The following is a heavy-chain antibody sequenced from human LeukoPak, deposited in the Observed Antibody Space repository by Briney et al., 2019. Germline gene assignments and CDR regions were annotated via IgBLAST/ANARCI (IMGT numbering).Heavy chain of an antibody. V-gene: IGHV3-21*01. CDR1: GFTFSSYS. Sequence: GGSLRLSCAASGFTFSSYSMNWFRQAPAKGLEWVSSISSSSSYIYYADSVKGRFTISRDNAKNSLYLQMNSLRAEDTAVYYCARDYGDYVSPWFDPWGQGTLVTVSS. D-gene: IGHD4-17*01. CDR3: ARDYGDYVSPWFDP. J-gene: IGHJ5*02. CDR2: ISSSSSYI.